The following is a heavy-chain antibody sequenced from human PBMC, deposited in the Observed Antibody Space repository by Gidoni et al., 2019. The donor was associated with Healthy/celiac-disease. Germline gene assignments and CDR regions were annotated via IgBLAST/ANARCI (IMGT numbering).Heavy chain of an antibody. CDR1: GGSISSGSYY. Sequence: QVQLQESGPGLVKPSQTLSLTCTVSGGSISSGSYYWSWIRQPAGKGLEWIGRIYTSGSTNYNPSLKSRVTISVDTSKNQFSLKLSSVTAADTAVYYCAREGAGSGWYGRFDPWGQGTLVTVSS. CDR3: AREGAGSGWYGRFDP. D-gene: IGHD6-19*01. J-gene: IGHJ5*02. CDR2: IYTSGST. V-gene: IGHV4-61*02.